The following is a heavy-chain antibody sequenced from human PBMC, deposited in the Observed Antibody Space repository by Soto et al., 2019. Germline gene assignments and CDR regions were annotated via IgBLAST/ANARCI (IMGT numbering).Heavy chain of an antibody. Sequence: LRLSCAASGFTFSSYAMHWVCQAPGKGLEWVAVISYDGSNKYYADSVKGRFTISRDNSKNTLYLQMNSLRAEDTAVYYCARDIGDDSSEIGHGMDVWGQGTTVTVSS. D-gene: IGHD3-22*01. V-gene: IGHV3-30-3*01. CDR1: GFTFSSYA. CDR3: ARDIGDDSSEIGHGMDV. J-gene: IGHJ6*02. CDR2: ISYDGSNK.